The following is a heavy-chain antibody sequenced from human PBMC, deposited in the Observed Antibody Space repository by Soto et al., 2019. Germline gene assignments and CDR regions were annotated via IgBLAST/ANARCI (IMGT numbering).Heavy chain of an antibody. CDR3: ARATDCSSTSCYTYYYYYGMDV. V-gene: IGHV1-69*01. CDR1: GGTFSSYA. D-gene: IGHD2-2*02. J-gene: IGHJ6*02. CDR2: IIPIFGTA. Sequence: QVQLVQSGAEVKKPGSSVKVSCKASGGTFSSYAISWVRQAPGQGLEWMGGIIPIFGTANYAQKFQGRVTITADESTGTAYMELSSLRSEDTAVYYCARATDCSSTSCYTYYYYYGMDVWGQGTTVTVSS.